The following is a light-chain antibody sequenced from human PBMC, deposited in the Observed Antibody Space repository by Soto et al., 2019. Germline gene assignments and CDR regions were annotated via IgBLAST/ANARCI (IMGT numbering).Light chain of an antibody. CDR3: QHSYDILWT. CDR2: GSS. Sequence: DIQMTQSPSSLSASVGDRVTITCRASQSISRNLNWYQQKPGKAPNLLIFGSSTLETGFPSRFTGSGSGTDFTLTISSMQPEDFATYYCQHSYDILWTFGQGTNVEIK. J-gene: IGKJ1*01. V-gene: IGKV1-39*01. CDR1: QSISRN.